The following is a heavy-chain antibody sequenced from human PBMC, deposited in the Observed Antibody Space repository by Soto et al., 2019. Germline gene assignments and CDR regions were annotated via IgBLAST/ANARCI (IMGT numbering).Heavy chain of an antibody. V-gene: IGHV1-69*01. CDR1: GGTFSSYS. CDR2: INVLLVTP. D-gene: IGHD4-4*01. J-gene: IGHJ4*02. CDR3: ARADYNTYPFDY. Sequence: QLQLVQSGAEVKKPGSSVKVSCKASGGTFSSYSINWVRQAPGQGLEWVGGINVLLVTPNYAQKFQGRVTITADDPTNTVYMELSSLRSEDTAMYYCARADYNTYPFDYWGQGTLVTVSS.